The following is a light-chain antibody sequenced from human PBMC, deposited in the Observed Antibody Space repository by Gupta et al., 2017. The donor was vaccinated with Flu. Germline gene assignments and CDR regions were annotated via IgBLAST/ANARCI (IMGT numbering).Light chain of an antibody. V-gene: IGLV1-44*01. CDR1: SSNIGSKS. J-gene: IGLJ3*02. CDR3: AAWDDSLYAWL. CDR2: NSN. Sequence: QSVMTQAPSESGTPGQEVAIPCSVSSSNIGSKSVHWYQQLPGTAPKLLIYNSNQRPSGVPDRFSGSKSGTSASLAISGLQSEDEADYYCAAWDDSLYAWLFGGGTKLTVL.